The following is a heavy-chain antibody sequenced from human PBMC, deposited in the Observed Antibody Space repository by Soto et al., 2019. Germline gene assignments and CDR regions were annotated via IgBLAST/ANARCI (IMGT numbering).Heavy chain of an antibody. J-gene: IGHJ4*02. Sequence: PGGSLRLSSAASGFTFSSYAMHWVRQAPGKGLEWVAVISYDGSNKYYADSVKGRFTISRDNSKNKLYLKMNSLRAEDTAVYYCARDATEYSYGTALFAYWGQGTLVTVSS. CDR3: ARDATEYSYGTALFAY. V-gene: IGHV3-30-3*01. CDR1: GFTFSSYA. D-gene: IGHD5-18*01. CDR2: ISYDGSNK.